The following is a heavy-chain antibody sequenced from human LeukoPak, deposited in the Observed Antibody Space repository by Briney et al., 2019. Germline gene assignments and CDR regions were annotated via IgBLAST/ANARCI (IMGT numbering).Heavy chain of an antibody. CDR1: GFTFSAYW. CDR2: INQDGSEK. D-gene: IGHD4-23*01. J-gene: IGHJ4*02. CDR3: AREKGGTSGVDY. Sequence: GGSLRLSCAASGFTFSAYWMNWVRQAPGKGLEWVANINQDGSEKYYADSVKGRFTISRDNSKNTLYLQMNSLRVGDAAVYYCAREKGGTSGVDYWGQGTLVTVSS. V-gene: IGHV3-7*03.